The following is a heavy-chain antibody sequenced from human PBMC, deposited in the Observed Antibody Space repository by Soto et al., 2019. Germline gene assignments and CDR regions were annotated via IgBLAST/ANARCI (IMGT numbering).Heavy chain of an antibody. CDR1: GFTLSSYS. V-gene: IGHV3-48*02. D-gene: IGHD6-19*01. Sequence: PGGSLRLSCAASGFTLSSYSMNWVRQAPGKGLEWVSYISSSSSTIYYADSVKGRFTISRDNAKNSLYLQMNSLRDEDTAVYYCAREAYSSGLNWFDPWGQGTLVTVSS. J-gene: IGHJ5*02. CDR2: ISSSSSTI. CDR3: AREAYSSGLNWFDP.